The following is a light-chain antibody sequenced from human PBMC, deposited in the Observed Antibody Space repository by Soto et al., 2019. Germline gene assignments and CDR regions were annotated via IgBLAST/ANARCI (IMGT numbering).Light chain of an antibody. Sequence: EIVLTQSPGTLSLSPGETATLSCRASRPVSSGYLAWYQQKPGQPPTLLIYGASYRAAGTPDRFSGSGFGTDFTLTISRLEPEDFAVYYCQQYSNSRTFGQGTKV. V-gene: IGKV3-20*01. J-gene: IGKJ1*01. CDR3: QQYSNSRT. CDR2: GAS. CDR1: RPVSSGY.